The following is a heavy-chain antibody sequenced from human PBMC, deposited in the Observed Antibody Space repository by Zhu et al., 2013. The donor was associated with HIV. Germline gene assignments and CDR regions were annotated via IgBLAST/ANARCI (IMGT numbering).Heavy chain of an antibody. Sequence: QVQLVQSGAEVKKPGASVKVSCKASGYTFTSYDINWVRQATGQGLEWMGWMNPNSGNTGYAQKLQGRVTMTRNTSISTAYMELSSLRSEDTAVYYCARGDGIAAYYYYYYGMDVWGQGTTVTVSS. CDR1: GYTFTSYD. D-gene: IGHD6-13*01. V-gene: IGHV1-8*01. CDR3: ARGDGIAAYYYYYYGMDV. CDR2: MNPNSGNT. J-gene: IGHJ6*02.